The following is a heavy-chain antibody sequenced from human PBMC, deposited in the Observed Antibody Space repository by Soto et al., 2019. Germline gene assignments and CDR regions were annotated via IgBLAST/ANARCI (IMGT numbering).Heavy chain of an antibody. Sequence: ASVKVSCKASGYTFTSYGISWVRQAPGQGLEWMGWISAYNGNTNYAQKLQGRVTMTTDTSTSTAYMELRSLRSDDTAVYYCGRDPSRLRYFDWLEVSFDYWGQGTLVTVSS. V-gene: IGHV1-18*01. CDR1: GYTFTSYG. CDR2: ISAYNGNT. CDR3: GRDPSRLRYFDWLEVSFDY. J-gene: IGHJ4*02. D-gene: IGHD3-9*01.